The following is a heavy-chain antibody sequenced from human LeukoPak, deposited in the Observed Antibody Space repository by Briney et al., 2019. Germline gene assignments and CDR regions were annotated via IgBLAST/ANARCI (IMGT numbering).Heavy chain of an antibody. Sequence: ASVKVSCKASGYTFTGYYMHWVRQAPGQGLEWMGWINPNSGGTNYAQKFQGRVTMTRDTSISTAYMELSRLRSDDTAVYHCAREPPRSYYDSSGYYSLWGQGTLVTVSS. J-gene: IGHJ4*02. D-gene: IGHD3-22*01. V-gene: IGHV1-2*02. CDR1: GYTFTGYY. CDR2: INPNSGGT. CDR3: AREPPRSYYDSSGYYSL.